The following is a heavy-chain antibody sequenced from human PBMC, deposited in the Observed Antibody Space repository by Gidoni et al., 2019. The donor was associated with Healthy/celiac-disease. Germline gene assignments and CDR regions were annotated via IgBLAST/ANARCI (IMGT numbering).Heavy chain of an antibody. V-gene: IGHV3-9*01. D-gene: IGHD3-22*01. CDR2: ISWNSGSI. CDR3: AKDIGYYDSSGLDY. CDR1: GFTFADYA. Sequence: EVQLAESGVVLVHPGRSLRLSCAASGFTFADYALHWVRQAPGKGLACVSGISWNSGSIGYADSVKGRFTISRHNAKNSLYLQMNSLRAEDTALYYCAKDIGYYDSSGLDYWGQGTLVTVSS. J-gene: IGHJ4*02.